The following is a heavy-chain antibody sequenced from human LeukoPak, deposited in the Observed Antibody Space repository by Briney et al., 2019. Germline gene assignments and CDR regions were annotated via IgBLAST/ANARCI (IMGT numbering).Heavy chain of an antibody. D-gene: IGHD3-10*01. CDR2: IYYSGST. Sequence: SETLSLTCTVSGGSISGYYWTWIRQPPGKGLEWIGSIYYSGSTYYNPSLKSRVTISVDTSKNQFSLKLSSVTAADTAVYYCARVNGSGSYYYYYYMDVWGKGTTVTISS. CDR3: ARVNGSGSYYYYYYMDV. V-gene: IGHV4-39*07. J-gene: IGHJ6*03. CDR1: GGSISGYY.